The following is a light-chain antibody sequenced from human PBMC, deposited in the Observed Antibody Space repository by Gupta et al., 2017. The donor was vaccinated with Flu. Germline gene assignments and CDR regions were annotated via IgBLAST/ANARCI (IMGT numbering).Light chain of an antibody. CDR3: QQYYSTPFT. V-gene: IGKV4-1*01. J-gene: IGKJ3*01. CDR2: WAS. Sequence: DIVMTQSPDSLAVSLGERATINCKSSQSVLYSSNNKNYLAWYQQKPGQPPKLLIYWASTREYGVPDRFSGRGYGTDFTLAISSRQAEDVAVYYCQQYYSTPFTFGHGTXVDIK. CDR1: QSVLYSSNNKNY.